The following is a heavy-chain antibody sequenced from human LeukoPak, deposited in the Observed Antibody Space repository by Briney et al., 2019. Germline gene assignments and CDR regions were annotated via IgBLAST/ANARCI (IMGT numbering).Heavy chain of an antibody. CDR3: ARVTTTVRYHYYGMDV. J-gene: IGHJ6*02. CDR1: GGSISGYY. D-gene: IGHD4-11*01. V-gene: IGHV4-4*07. Sequence: PSETLSLTCSVSGGSISGYYWSWIWQPAGKELEWIGRIYTSGSTNYNPSLKSRLTMSVDTSKNQFSLKLTSVTAADTAVYYCARVTTTVRYHYYGMDVWGQGTTVTVSS. CDR2: IYTSGST.